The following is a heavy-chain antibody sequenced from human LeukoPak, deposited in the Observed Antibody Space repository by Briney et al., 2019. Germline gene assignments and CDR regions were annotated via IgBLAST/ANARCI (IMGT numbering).Heavy chain of an antibody. CDR3: ARGGVGTFDY. CDR1: GFTLSSSW. CDR2: INGDGSSF. J-gene: IGHJ4*02. Sequence: GGSLRLSCAASGFTLSSSWMHWVRHAPGKGLVWVSQINGDGSSFTYADPVKGRFTISRDNARNIIYLQLNSLRAEDTAVYFRARGGVGTFDYWGQGTLVTVSA. D-gene: IGHD1-26*01. V-gene: IGHV3-74*01.